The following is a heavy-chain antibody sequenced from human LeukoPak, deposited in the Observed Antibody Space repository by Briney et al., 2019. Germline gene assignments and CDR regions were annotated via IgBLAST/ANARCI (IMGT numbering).Heavy chain of an antibody. J-gene: IGHJ3*02. Sequence: PSETLSLTCTVSGGSISSYYWSWIRQPPGKGLEWIGYIYYSGSTNYNPSLKSRVTISVDTSKNQFSLKLGSVTAADTAVYYCARASYYYDSSGYYYHRVRAFDIWGQGTMVTVSS. V-gene: IGHV4-59*01. CDR1: GGSISSYY. CDR3: ARASYYYDSSGYYYHRVRAFDI. CDR2: IYYSGST. D-gene: IGHD3-22*01.